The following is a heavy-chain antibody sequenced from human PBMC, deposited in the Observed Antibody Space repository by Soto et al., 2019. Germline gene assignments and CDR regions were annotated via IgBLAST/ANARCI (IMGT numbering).Heavy chain of an antibody. CDR3: AHRVLRTVFGLVTTTAIYFDF. D-gene: IGHD3-3*01. CDR2: IYWDDDK. Sequence: QITLNESGPTQVKPRQTLTLTCTFSGFSLTTSGVGVGWIRQSPGKAPEWLALIYWDDDKRYSPSLKSRLTITNDASKTQMVLTMAALDPADTATYYCAHRVLRTVFGLVTTTAIYFDFWGQGTPVAVSS. J-gene: IGHJ4*02. V-gene: IGHV2-5*02. CDR1: GFSLTTSGVG.